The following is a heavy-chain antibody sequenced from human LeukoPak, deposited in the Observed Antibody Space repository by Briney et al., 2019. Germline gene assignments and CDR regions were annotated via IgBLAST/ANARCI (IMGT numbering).Heavy chain of an antibody. J-gene: IGHJ4*02. Sequence: GGSLRLSCAASGFTFSSHWMSWVRQAPGKGLEWVANIKQDGSDKYYVDSVKGRFTISRDNAKNSLYLQKNSLRAEDTAVYYCARDLRLTWVGGQGTLVTVSS. CDR2: IKQDGSDK. D-gene: IGHD2-15*01. CDR1: GFTFSSHW. V-gene: IGHV3-7*05. CDR3: ARDLRLTWV.